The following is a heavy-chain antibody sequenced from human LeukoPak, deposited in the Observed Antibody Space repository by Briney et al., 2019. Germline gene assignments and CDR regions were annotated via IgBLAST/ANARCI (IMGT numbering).Heavy chain of an antibody. CDR2: IYSSGMT. V-gene: IGHV4-59*08. CDR1: GGSIGGYY. Sequence: LSETLSLTCTVSGGSIGGYYWSWIRQPPGEGLEWIGYIYSSGMTSYNPSLKSRVTISVDTSKNQFSLKMNSVTAADTAFYYCARHRGGRFTESYCDYWGQGTLVTVSS. J-gene: IGHJ4*02. D-gene: IGHD3-10*01. CDR3: ARHRGGRFTESYCDY.